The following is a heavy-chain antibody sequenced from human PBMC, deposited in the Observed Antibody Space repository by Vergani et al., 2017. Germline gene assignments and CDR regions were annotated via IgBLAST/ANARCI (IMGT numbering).Heavy chain of an antibody. CDR1: GFTFSSYA. V-gene: IGHV3-23*01. Sequence: EVQLLESGGGLVQPGGSLRLSCAASGFTFSSYAMSWVRQAPGKGLEWVSAISGSGGSTYYADSVKGRLTISRDNSKNTLYLQMNSLRAEDTAVYYCAKDRRYSSSSDDYWGQGTLVTVSS. D-gene: IGHD6-6*01. J-gene: IGHJ4*02. CDR2: ISGSGGST. CDR3: AKDRRYSSSSDDY.